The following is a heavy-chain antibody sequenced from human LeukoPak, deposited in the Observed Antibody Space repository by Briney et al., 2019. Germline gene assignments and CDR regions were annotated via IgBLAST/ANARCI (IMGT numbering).Heavy chain of an antibody. J-gene: IGHJ4*02. Sequence: ASVKVSCKASGGTFISYAISWVRQAPGQGLEWMGRINPNSGDTNNAQKFQGRVTMTRDTSISTAYMDLSRLTSDDTAVYYCARDYCSSTSCLFDYWGQGTLVTVSS. V-gene: IGHV1-2*06. D-gene: IGHD2-2*01. CDR2: INPNSGDT. CDR3: ARDYCSSTSCLFDY. CDR1: GGTFISYA.